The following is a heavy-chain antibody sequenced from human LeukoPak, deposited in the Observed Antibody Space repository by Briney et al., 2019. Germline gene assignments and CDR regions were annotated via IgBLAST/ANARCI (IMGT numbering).Heavy chain of an antibody. D-gene: IGHD3-9*01. CDR1: GYTFTSYG. CDR3: ARDRSPPLRYFDWSTDYFDY. J-gene: IGHJ4*02. V-gene: IGHV1-18*01. Sequence: GASVKVSCKASGYTFTSYGISWVRQAPGQGLEWMGWISAYNGNTNYAQKLQGRVTMTTDTSTSTAYMELRSLRSDDTAVYYCARDRSPPLRYFDWSTDYFDYWGQGTLVTVSS. CDR2: ISAYNGNT.